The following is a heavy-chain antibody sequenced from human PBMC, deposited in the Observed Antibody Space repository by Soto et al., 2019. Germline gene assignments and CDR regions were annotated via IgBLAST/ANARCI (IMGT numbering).Heavy chain of an antibody. CDR3: ARGNYFDN. CDR2: INPSGGTT. V-gene: IGHV1-46*03. Sequence: ASVKVSCKASGYTFTSYDVHWVRQAPGHGLDWMGIINPSGGTTTYAHKFQGRVTMTRDTSTSTVYMDLSSLRSEDTAVYYCARGNYFDNWGQGTLVTVSS. D-gene: IGHD3-10*01. CDR1: GYTFTSYD. J-gene: IGHJ4*02.